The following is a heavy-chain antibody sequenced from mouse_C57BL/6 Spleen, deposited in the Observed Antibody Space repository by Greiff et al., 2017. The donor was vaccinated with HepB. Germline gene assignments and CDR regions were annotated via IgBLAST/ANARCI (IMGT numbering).Heavy chain of an antibody. CDR3: TTFPPSSYYAMDY. CDR1: GFNIKDDY. D-gene: IGHD1-1*01. CDR2: IDPENGDT. V-gene: IGHV14-4*01. J-gene: IGHJ4*01. Sequence: EVQLQQSGAELVRPGASVKLSCTASGFNIKDDYMHWVKQRPEQGLEWIGWIDPENGDTEYASKFQGKATITADTSSNTAYLQLSSLTSEDTAVYYGTTFPPSSYYAMDYWGQGTSVTVSS.